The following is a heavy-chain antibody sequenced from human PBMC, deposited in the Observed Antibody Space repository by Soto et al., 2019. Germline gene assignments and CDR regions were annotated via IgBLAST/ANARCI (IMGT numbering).Heavy chain of an antibody. Sequence: GASVKVSCKASGGTFSKNTISWVRQAPGQGLEWMGGIMPVFGRPNYAQKFQGRVTITAGESTSTAYMELSSLRSEDTAVYYCARGKDRTVTTSGDYYYGMDVWGQGTTVTVSS. V-gene: IGHV1-69*13. D-gene: IGHD4-17*01. CDR3: ARGKDRTVTTSGDYYYGMDV. J-gene: IGHJ6*02. CDR2: IMPVFGRP. CDR1: GGTFSKNT.